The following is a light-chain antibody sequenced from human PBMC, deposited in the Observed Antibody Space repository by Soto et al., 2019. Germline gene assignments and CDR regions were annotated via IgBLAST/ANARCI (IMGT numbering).Light chain of an antibody. CDR1: QSISSY. V-gene: IGKV1-39*01. J-gene: IGKJ3*01. Sequence: DIQMTQSPSSLSASVGDRVTITCRASQSISSYLNWYQQKPGKAPKLLIYAASSLQSGVPSRFSGSGSWTDFTLTISSLQPEDVATYYCQQSYSTPLFTFGPGTKVDIK. CDR2: AAS. CDR3: QQSYSTPLFT.